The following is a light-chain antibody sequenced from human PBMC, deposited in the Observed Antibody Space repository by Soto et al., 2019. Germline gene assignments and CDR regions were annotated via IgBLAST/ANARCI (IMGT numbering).Light chain of an antibody. Sequence: DIQMTQSPSTLSASVEQRVTIPCGASQSISSWLAWYQQKPGKAPKLLIYDASSLESGVPSRFSGSGSGTEFTLTISSLQPDDFATDYCQQYNSYSWTFGQRTKVDIK. CDR1: QSISSW. CDR3: QQYNSYSWT. J-gene: IGKJ1*01. CDR2: DAS. V-gene: IGKV1-5*01.